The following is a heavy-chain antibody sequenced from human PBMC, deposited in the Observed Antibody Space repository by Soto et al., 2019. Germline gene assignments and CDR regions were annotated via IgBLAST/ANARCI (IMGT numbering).Heavy chain of an antibody. Sequence: XETLSLTCDLSVGSLTNNHWWSWFRQAPGKGLEWIGEIWHTGRPNYNPSLKSRVAISIDKSKNQFSLKLSSVTAADTAVYYCVRDSRPGCSRLNCYVHLGQGTSVTVSS. CDR1: VGSLTNNHW. CDR3: VRDSRPGCSRLNCYVH. D-gene: IGHD2-15*01. J-gene: IGHJ4*02. V-gene: IGHV4-4*02. CDR2: IWHTGRP.